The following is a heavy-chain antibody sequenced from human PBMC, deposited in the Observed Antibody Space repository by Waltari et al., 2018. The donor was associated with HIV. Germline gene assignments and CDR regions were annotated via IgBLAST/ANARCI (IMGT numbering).Heavy chain of an antibody. CDR2: IYYTGVG. D-gene: IGHD1-26*01. CDR3: ARHALRVGAAYWNFDL. V-gene: IGHV4-39*01. J-gene: IGHJ2*01. CDR1: GGSVSSRSYF. Sequence: QLQLQESGPGLVKPSETLSLTCTVSGGSVSSRSYFWGWIRQPQGRGVEWVGGIYYTGVGYSNPSLKIRVTISVDTSKTQFALRVTSVTAADTAVYYCARHALRVGAAYWNFDLWGRGTLVTVSS.